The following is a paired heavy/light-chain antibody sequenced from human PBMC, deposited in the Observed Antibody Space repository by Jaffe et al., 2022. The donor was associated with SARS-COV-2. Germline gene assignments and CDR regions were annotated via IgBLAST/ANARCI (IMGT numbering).Light chain of an antibody. CDR1: QSVRRN. Sequence: EMVLTQSPATLSVSPGERATLSCRASQSVRRNLAWYQQKPGRAPRLLIYAASTRATGIPARFSGSGSGTEFTLTISSLQSEDFAVYYCQEHGYWAFGQGTKVEIK. CDR2: AAS. V-gene: IGKV3-15*01. CDR3: QEHGYWA. J-gene: IGKJ1*01.
Heavy chain of an antibody. CDR1: GDSVSSNTAA. CDR3: ARGNDYISGVRDYYYYGMDV. J-gene: IGHJ6*02. D-gene: IGHD4-4*01. V-gene: IGHV6-1*01. Sequence: QVQLQQSGPGLVKPSQTLSLTCAISGDSVSSNTAAWNWIRQSPSRGLEWLGRTYYRSRWFTDYAVSLKSRITINPDTSKNQFSLQLNSVTPEDTAIYFCARGNDYISGVRDYYYYGMDVWGLGTTVIVSS. CDR2: TYYRSRWFT.